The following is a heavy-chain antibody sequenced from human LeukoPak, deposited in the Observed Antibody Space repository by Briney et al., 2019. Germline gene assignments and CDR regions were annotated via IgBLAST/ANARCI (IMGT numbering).Heavy chain of an antibody. CDR1: GFIYSTYG. Sequence: GGSLRLSCAASGFIYSTYGMHWVRQAPGKGLEWVAVIYSDGSKQNYADSVKGRFTISRDDSKNTVSLQMNSLRAEDTAVYYCAKDVRSGYFDYWGQGTLVTVSS. CDR3: AKDVRSGYFDY. J-gene: IGHJ4*02. V-gene: IGHV3-33*06. CDR2: IYSDGSKQ. D-gene: IGHD3-22*01.